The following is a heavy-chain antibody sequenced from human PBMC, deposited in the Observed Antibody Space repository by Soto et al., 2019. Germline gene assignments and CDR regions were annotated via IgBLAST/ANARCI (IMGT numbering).Heavy chain of an antibody. Sequence: SETLSLTCTFSGFSVSSGSYYWSWIRQPPGKGLEWIGYIYYSGSTNYNPSLKSRVTISVDTSKNQFSLKLSSVTAADTAVYYCAREIYYYDSSGYYYANYFDYWGQGTLVTVSS. D-gene: IGHD3-22*01. V-gene: IGHV4-61*01. J-gene: IGHJ4*02. CDR3: AREIYYYDSSGYYYANYFDY. CDR2: IYYSGST. CDR1: GFSVSSGSYY.